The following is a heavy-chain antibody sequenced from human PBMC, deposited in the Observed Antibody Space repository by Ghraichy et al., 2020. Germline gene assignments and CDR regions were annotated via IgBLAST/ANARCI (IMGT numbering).Heavy chain of an antibody. V-gene: IGHV4-39*01. D-gene: IGHD3-16*01. Sequence: SETLSLTCTVSGGSISSSSYYWGWIRQPPGKGLEWIGSIYYSGSTYYNPSLKSRVTISVDTSKNQFSLKLSSVTAADTAVYYCARPRTAWGNAFDIWGQGTMVTVSS. CDR3: ARPRTAWGNAFDI. CDR1: GGSISSSSYY. J-gene: IGHJ3*02. CDR2: IYYSGST.